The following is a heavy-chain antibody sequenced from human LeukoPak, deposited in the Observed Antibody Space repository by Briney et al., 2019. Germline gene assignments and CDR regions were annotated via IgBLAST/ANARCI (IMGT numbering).Heavy chain of an antibody. V-gene: IGHV1-69*06. CDR3: AASQPYDYVWGSYLKWEYYGMDV. CDR1: GGTFSSYA. D-gene: IGHD3-16*02. CDR2: NIPIFGTA. J-gene: IGHJ6*04. Sequence: ASVKVSCKASGGTFSSYAISRVRQAPGQGLEWMGGNIPIFGTANYAQKFQGRVTITADKSTSTAYMELSSLRSEDTAVYYCAASQPYDYVWGSYLKWEYYGMDVWGKGTTVTVSS.